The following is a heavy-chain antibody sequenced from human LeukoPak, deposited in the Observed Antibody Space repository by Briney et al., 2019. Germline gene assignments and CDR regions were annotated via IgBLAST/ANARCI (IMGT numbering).Heavy chain of an antibody. Sequence: SETLSLTCTVSGDSISSDSFSWSWIRQPAGKELEWIGRISISGSTNYNPSLKSRLTISLDKSKNQFSLKLSSVTAADTAVYYCARSAFGAVFLYWGQGTLVTVSS. D-gene: IGHD3-10*01. J-gene: IGHJ4*02. V-gene: IGHV4-61*02. CDR1: GDSISSDSFS. CDR2: ISISGST. CDR3: ARSAFGAVFLY.